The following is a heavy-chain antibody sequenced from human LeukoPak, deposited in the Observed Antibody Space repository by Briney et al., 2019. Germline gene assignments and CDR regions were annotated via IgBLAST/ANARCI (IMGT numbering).Heavy chain of an antibody. CDR3: ARLSGYSYGFNY. J-gene: IGHJ4*02. CDR2: IIPIFGTA. V-gene: IGHV1-69*13. Sequence: EASVKVSCKTSGGSFSSYAVSWVRQAPGQGLEWMGGIIPIFGTANYVQKFQGRVTITADESMSTAYMELGSLRSEDTAVYYCARLSGYSYGFNYWGQGTLVTVSS. D-gene: IGHD5-18*01. CDR1: GGSFSSYA.